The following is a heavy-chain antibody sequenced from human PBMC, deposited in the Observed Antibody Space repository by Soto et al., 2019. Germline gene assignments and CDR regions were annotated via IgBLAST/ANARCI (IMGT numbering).Heavy chain of an antibody. V-gene: IGHV4-39*01. CDR2: IYYSGST. CDR3: ARLPMIVVAIDY. D-gene: IGHD3-22*01. J-gene: IGHJ4*02. CDR1: GGSISSSSYY. Sequence: SETLSLTCTVSGGSISSSSYYWGWIRQPPGKGLEWIGSIYYSGSTYYNPSLKSRVTISVDTSKNQFSLKLSSVTAADTAVYYCARLPMIVVAIDYWGQGTLVTVSS.